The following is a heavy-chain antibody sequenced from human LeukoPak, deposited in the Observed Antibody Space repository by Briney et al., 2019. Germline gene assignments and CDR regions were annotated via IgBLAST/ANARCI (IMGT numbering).Heavy chain of an antibody. Sequence: GGSLRLSCAASGFTFSNYAMIWVRQAPGKGLEWVSHISSTSTTIYYADSVKGRFTISRDNAKNSLYLQMNSLRDEDTAVYYCARMTSYYYPIWGQGTMVTVSS. CDR3: ARMTSYYYPI. CDR1: GFTFSNYA. D-gene: IGHD3-22*01. V-gene: IGHV3-48*02. J-gene: IGHJ3*02. CDR2: ISSTSTTI.